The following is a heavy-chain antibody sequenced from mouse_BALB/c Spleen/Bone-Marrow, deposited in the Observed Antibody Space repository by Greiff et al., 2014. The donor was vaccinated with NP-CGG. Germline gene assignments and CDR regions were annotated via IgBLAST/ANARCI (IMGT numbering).Heavy chain of an antibody. CDR2: IDPANGNT. D-gene: IGHD1-1*01. J-gene: IGHJ3*01. V-gene: IGHV14-3*02. CDR3: AIYHYGSSGFAY. Sequence: EVQLQQSGAELVKPGASVKLSCTASGFNIKDTYMHWVKQMPEQGLEWIGRIDPANGNTKYDPKFQGKATITADTSSNTAYLQLSSLTSEDTAVYYCAIYHYGSSGFAYWGQGTLVTVSA. CDR1: GFNIKDTY.